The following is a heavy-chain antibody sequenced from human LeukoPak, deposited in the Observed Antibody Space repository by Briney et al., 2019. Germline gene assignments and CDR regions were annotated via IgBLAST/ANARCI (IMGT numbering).Heavy chain of an antibody. CDR2: IIPSGGST. V-gene: IGHV1-46*01. D-gene: IGHD6-13*01. J-gene: IGHJ4*02. CDR1: GYTFTSYN. CDR3: ARGASPGAAAGFDY. Sequence: ASVTVSFTASGYTFTSYNMHWVRLPPGQGLEWMGIIIPSGGSTSYAQKFQGRVTMTRDTSTSTVYMELSSLRSEDTAVYYCARGASPGAAAGFDYWGQGTLVTVSS.